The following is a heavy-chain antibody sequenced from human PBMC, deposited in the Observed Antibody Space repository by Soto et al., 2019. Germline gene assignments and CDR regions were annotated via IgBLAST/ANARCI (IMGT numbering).Heavy chain of an antibody. CDR3: ARGLGIAGVGGDD. Sequence: QVQLVESGGGVVQPGRSLRLSCAASGFTFSSYGMHWVRQAPGKGLEWVAVIWYDGSNKYYADSVKGRFTISRDNSKNPRCLQMNSLRAEDTAGYYCARGLGIAGVGGDDWGQGTLVTVSS. CDR2: IWYDGSNK. V-gene: IGHV3-33*01. CDR1: GFTFSSYG. J-gene: IGHJ1*01. D-gene: IGHD1-26*01.